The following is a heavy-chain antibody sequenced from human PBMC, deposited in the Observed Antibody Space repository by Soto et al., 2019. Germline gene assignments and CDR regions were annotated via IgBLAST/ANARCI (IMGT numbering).Heavy chain of an antibody. D-gene: IGHD3-22*01. V-gene: IGHV1-2*02. Sequence: ASVKVSCKASGYTFTGQYMHWVRQAPGQGLEWMGWINPNTGGTNYAQNFQDRVALTRDTSISTAYMELSSLRSDDTAVFYCAASSSWRYNWFDPWGQGTLVTVSS. CDR2: INPNTGGT. CDR3: AASSSWRYNWFDP. J-gene: IGHJ5*02. CDR1: GYTFTGQY.